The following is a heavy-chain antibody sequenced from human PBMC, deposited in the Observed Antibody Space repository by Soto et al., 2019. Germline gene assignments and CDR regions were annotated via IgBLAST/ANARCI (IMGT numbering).Heavy chain of an antibody. V-gene: IGHV1-69*13. D-gene: IGHD5-18*01. CDR3: AFTQHSYGPRGSDY. CDR2: IIPIFGTA. CDR1: GGTFSSYA. Sequence: SVKVACTASGGTFSSYASSWVRRAPGQGLEWMGGIIPIFGTANYAQKFQGRVTITADESTSTAYMELSSLRSEDTAVYYCAFTQHSYGPRGSDYWGQGTLVTVSS. J-gene: IGHJ4*02.